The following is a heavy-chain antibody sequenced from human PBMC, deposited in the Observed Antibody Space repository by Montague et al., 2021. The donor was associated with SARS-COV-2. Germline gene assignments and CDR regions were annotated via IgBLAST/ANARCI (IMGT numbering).Heavy chain of an antibody. CDR2: IYYSSXT. V-gene: IGHV4-39*02. D-gene: IGHD2-8*02. Sequence: SETLSLTCTVSGGSISSYCYYWSWIRQHPGLGLVWIGSIYYSSXTXYSXSLKSPVTIYVATSKITLALSLGSVTAAATAFYSCARIGGWSGGYWGQGTLVTVSS. CDR3: ARIGGWSGGY. CDR1: GGSISSYCYY. J-gene: IGHJ4*02.